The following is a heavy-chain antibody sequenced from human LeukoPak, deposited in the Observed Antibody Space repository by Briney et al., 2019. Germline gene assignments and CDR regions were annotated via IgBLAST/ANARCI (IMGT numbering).Heavy chain of an antibody. CDR1: GFTFRSYW. J-gene: IGHJ4*02. CDR2: INSDGSTT. Sequence: GGSLRLSCAASGFTFRSYWMHWVRQAPGKGLVWVSRINSDGSTTSYADSVKGRFTISRDNAKNTLYPQMNSLRAEDTAVYYCARTHGTLTGTGFDYWGQGTLVTVSS. D-gene: IGHD1-20*01. V-gene: IGHV3-74*01. CDR3: ARTHGTLTGTGFDY.